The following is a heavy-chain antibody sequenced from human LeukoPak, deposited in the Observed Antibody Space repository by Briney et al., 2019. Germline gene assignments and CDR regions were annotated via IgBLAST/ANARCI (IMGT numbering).Heavy chain of an antibody. V-gene: IGHV3-66*01. CDR3: ARDPPAVASNTYG. CDR1: GFTVRNNY. J-gene: IGHJ4*02. Sequence: GGSLRLSCAASGFTVRNNYMNWVRQAPGKGLEWVSLIYSDGSTYYADSVWGRFTISRDNSENTLYLQMNSLRVEDTAMYYCARDPPAVASNTYGWGQGTLVTVSS. D-gene: IGHD6-13*01. CDR2: IYSDGST.